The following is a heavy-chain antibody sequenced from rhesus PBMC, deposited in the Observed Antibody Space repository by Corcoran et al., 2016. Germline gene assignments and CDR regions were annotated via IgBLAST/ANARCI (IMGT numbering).Heavy chain of an antibody. V-gene: IGHV3-30*01. D-gene: IGHD2-15*01. Sequence: EVQLVESGGGLVQPGGSLRLSCAAYGFTFSNVWMNWVRQAPGKGREWVARIKSKADGGTEDYAASVKGRFTISRDDSKNTLSLQMNSLKTEDTAVYYCTTGIYCSSTYCTDYWGQGVLVTVSS. CDR2: IKSKADGGTE. CDR1: GFTFSNVW. CDR3: TTGIYCSSTYCTDY. J-gene: IGHJ4*01.